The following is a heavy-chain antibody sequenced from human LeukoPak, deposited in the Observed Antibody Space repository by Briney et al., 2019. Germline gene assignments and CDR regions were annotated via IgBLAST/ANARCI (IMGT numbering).Heavy chain of an antibody. J-gene: IGHJ5*02. CDR3: ARGSRITMVRGVTIQNWFDP. V-gene: IGHV4-34*01. CDR1: GGSFSGYY. CDR2: INHSGST. Sequence: PSETLSLTCAVYGGSFSGYYWSWIRQPPGKALEWIGEINHSGSTNYNPSLKSRVTISVDTSKNQFSLKLSSVTAADTAVYYCARGSRITMVRGVTIQNWFDPWGQGTLVTVSS. D-gene: IGHD3-10*01.